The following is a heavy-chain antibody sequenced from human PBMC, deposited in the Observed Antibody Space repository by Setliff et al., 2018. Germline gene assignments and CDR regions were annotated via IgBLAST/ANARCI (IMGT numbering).Heavy chain of an antibody. V-gene: IGHV1-46*01. Sequence: ASVKVSCKASGYTLTNYYMHWVRQAPGQGLEWMGIINPSGGLTRYAQKFQGKVTMTRDTSITTVYMDLGSLRSDDTAVYYCARDFNGLALGYWGQGTLVTVSS. CDR2: INPSGGLT. CDR3: ARDFNGLALGY. J-gene: IGHJ4*02. D-gene: IGHD2-8*01. CDR1: GYTLTNYY.